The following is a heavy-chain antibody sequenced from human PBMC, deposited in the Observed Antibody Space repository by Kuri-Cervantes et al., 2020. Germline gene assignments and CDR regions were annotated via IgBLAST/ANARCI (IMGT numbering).Heavy chain of an antibody. D-gene: IGHD6-6*01. CDR2: ISHGRST. CDR3: ARSLAAGRNWFDP. J-gene: IGHJ5*02. Sequence: SWVRQPPGKGLEWIGYISHGRSTSYNPSLSSRVTISVDMSKNRLSLKLTSVTAADTAIYYCARSLAAGRNWFDPWGQGTLVTVSS. V-gene: IGHV4-30-2*01.